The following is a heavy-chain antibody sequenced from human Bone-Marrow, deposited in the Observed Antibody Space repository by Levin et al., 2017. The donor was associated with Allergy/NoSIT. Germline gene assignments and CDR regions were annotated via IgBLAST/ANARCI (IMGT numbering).Heavy chain of an antibody. CDR3: ARFHYDSWSRGRYFDY. J-gene: IGHJ4*02. Sequence: ASVKVSCVASGFTFNNFWMSWVRQSPGKGLEWVATIEREDGSAKDYVDSVKGRFTISRDNAKNSLYLQMDSLRVEDTAVYYCARFHYDSWSRGRYFDYWGQGALVTVSS. V-gene: IGHV3-7*01. D-gene: IGHD3-3*01. CDR2: IEREDGSAK. CDR1: GFTFNNFW.